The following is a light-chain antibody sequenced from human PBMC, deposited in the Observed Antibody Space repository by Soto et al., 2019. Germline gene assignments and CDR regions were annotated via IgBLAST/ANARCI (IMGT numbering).Light chain of an antibody. V-gene: IGLV2-8*01. CDR1: KNDIGVYDF. CDR3: KSYAGSNTYV. CDR2: EVV. J-gene: IGLJ1*01. Sequence: ALTQPPSASGSPGQSVTISCAGTKNDIGVYDFVSWYQHHPGKAPRLIIYEVVQRPSGVPDRFSGSKSGNTASLTVSGLQAADEADYFCKSYAGSNTYVFGRGTKVTVL.